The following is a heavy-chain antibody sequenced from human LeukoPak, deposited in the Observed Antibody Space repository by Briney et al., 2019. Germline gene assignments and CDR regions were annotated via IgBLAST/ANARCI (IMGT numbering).Heavy chain of an antibody. CDR2: MYLSGTT. J-gene: IGHJ4*02. Sequence: SETLSLTCTVSGDSINSLDLWSWVRQPPGKGLEWIGEMYLSGTTRSNPSVKSRVTISIDKSKSQFFLNLSSVTAADTAVYYCAGLVGRYSSGLYYYYFDYWGQGTLVTVSS. D-gene: IGHD3-22*01. V-gene: IGHV4-4*02. CDR1: GDSINSLDL. CDR3: AGLVGRYSSGLYYYYFDY.